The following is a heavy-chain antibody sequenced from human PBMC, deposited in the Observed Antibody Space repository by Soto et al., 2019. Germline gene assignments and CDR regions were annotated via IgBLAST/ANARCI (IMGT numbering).Heavy chain of an antibody. CDR1: GGSISSYY. D-gene: IGHD3-9*01. CDR2: IYYSGSA. Sequence: SETLSLTCTVSGGSISSYYWTWIRRPPGKGLEWIGYIYYSGSANYNPSLRSRVTISLDTSKNQFSLKLSSVTAADTAVYYCARDILTGRNGMDVWGQGTTVTVSS. CDR3: ARDILTGRNGMDV. J-gene: IGHJ6*02. V-gene: IGHV4-59*12.